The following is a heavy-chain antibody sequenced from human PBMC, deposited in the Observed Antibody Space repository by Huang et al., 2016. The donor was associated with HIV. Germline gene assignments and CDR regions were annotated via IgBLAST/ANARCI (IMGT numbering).Heavy chain of an antibody. J-gene: IGHJ6*02. CDR2: INPGDSNT. CDR3: ARLIGSPSFYYGLDV. D-gene: IGHD3-10*01. Sequence: EVQLVQSGAEVKKPGESLMISCKGSGYRFRSNWIGWVRQMPGKGLEWVVIINPGDSNTSDSPSLQSQVTISADQSINTAYLQWSSLKASDTAMYYCARLIGSPSFYYGLDVWGQGTTVTVSS. V-gene: IGHV5-51*01. CDR1: GYRFRSNW.